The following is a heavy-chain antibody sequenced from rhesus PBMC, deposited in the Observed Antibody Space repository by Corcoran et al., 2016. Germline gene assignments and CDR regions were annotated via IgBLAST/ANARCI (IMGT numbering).Heavy chain of an antibody. CDR1: GGSISAGVG. D-gene: IGHD6-31*01. V-gene: IGHV4S7*01. Sequence: QVQLQESGPGLLKPSETLSLTCAVPGGSISAGVGWGWSRQPPGRGREWVGNIYSISGNTYYNSSLKSRATISTDTSKNQFSLKLSSVTAADTAVYYCARLGGSSGWYSFDYWGQGVLVTVSS. J-gene: IGHJ4*01. CDR2: IYSISGNT. CDR3: ARLGGSSGWYSFDY.